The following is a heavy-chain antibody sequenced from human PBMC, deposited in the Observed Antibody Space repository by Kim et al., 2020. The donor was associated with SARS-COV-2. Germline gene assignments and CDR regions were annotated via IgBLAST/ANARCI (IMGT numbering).Heavy chain of an antibody. CDR2: IRSNRSNK. Sequence: GGSLRLSCAASGFTFSDYDMSWIRQAPGKGLEWVSYIRSNRSNKYYADSVKGRFTISRDNAKNSLYLQMNSLRAEDTAAYYCARGGGYYVRSRDYDFDF. CDR1: GFTFSDYD. J-gene: IGHJ4*01. V-gene: IGHV3-11*05. CDR3: ARGGGYYVRSRDYDFDF. D-gene: IGHD3-22*01.